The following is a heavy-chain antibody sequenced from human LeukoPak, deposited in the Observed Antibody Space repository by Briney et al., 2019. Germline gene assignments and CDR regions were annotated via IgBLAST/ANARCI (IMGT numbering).Heavy chain of an antibody. D-gene: IGHD6-19*01. V-gene: IGHV3-7*01. CDR3: ARFGSGRLFDI. CDR1: AFTFSNYW. J-gene: IGHJ3*02. CDR2: IKQDGSEK. Sequence: GGSLRLSCAASAFTFSNYWMGWVRQAPGKGLEWVANIKQDGSEKYYVDSVKGRFTISRDNANNSLFLQMNSLRVEDTAVYYCARFGSGRLFDIWGQGTMVTVSS.